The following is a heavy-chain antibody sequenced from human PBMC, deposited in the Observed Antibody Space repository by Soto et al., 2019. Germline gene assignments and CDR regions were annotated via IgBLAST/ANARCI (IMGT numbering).Heavy chain of an antibody. CDR2: FDPEDGET. Sequence: GASVKVSCKVSGYTLTELSMHWVRQAPGKGLEWMGGFDPEDGETIYEQKFQGRVTMTEDTSTDTAYMELSSLRSEDTAVYYCATPVSDFWSGYPRPYYYYGMDVWGQGTTVTVSS. D-gene: IGHD3-3*01. CDR1: GYTLTELS. V-gene: IGHV1-24*01. J-gene: IGHJ6*02. CDR3: ATPVSDFWSGYPRPYYYYGMDV.